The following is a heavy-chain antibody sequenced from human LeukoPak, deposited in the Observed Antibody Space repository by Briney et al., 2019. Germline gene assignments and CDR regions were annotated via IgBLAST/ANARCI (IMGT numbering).Heavy chain of an antibody. CDR1: GGSFSGYY. Sequence: SETLSLTCAVYGGSFSGYYWSWIRQPPGKGLEWIGEINHSGSTNYNPSLKSRVTISVDTSKNQLSLKLSSVTAADTAVYYCAVIYDFWSDYRRDYWVRGTLVTVSS. D-gene: IGHD3-3*01. J-gene: IGHJ4*02. CDR2: INHSGST. V-gene: IGHV4-34*01. CDR3: AVIYDFWSDYRRDY.